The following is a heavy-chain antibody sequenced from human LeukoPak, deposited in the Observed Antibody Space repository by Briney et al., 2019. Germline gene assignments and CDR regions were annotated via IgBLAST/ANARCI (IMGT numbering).Heavy chain of an antibody. CDR1: GFSFSDYG. D-gene: IGHD3-9*01. Sequence: GGSLRLSCAASGFSFSDYGMNWVRQAPGKGLEWVAFIRFDGSTKYYADSVKGRFTISRDNSKNTLYLQMNSLRAEDTAVYYCAKVARYFDWLFADAFDIWGQGTMVTVSS. J-gene: IGHJ3*02. V-gene: IGHV3-30*02. CDR2: IRFDGSTK. CDR3: AKVARYFDWLFADAFDI.